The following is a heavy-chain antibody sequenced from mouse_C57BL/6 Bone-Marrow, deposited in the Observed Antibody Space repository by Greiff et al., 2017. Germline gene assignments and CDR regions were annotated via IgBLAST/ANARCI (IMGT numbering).Heavy chain of an antibody. D-gene: IGHD1-1*01. CDR3: AREDGSSYVGFAY. J-gene: IGHJ3*01. V-gene: IGHV1-64*01. CDR2: IHPNSGST. CDR1: GYTFTSYW. Sequence: VQLQQPGAELVKPGASVKLSCKASGYTFTSYWMHWVKQRPGQGLEWIGMIHPNSGSTNYNEKFKSKATLTVDKSSSTAYMQLSSLTSEDSAVYYCAREDGSSYVGFAYWGQGTLVTVSA.